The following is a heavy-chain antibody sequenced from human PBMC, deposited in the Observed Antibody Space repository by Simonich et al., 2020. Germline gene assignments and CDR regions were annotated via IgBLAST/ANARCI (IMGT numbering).Heavy chain of an antibody. J-gene: IGHJ3*02. Sequence: QLQLQESGPGLVKTSETLSLTCTVSGGSISSSSYYWGWIRQTPGKGLEWIGSIYYSGSTYYNPTLKMRVTISVDTSKNQFSLKLSSVTAADTAVYYCARHAGFAFDIWGQGTMVTVSS. V-gene: IGHV4-39*01. CDR1: GGSISSSSYY. D-gene: IGHD6-13*01. CDR3: ARHAGFAFDI. CDR2: IYYSGST.